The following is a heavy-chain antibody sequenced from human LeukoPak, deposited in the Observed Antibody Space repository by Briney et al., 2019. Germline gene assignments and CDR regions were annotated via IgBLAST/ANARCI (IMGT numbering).Heavy chain of an antibody. V-gene: IGHV1-2*02. CDR3: ARLGGLWFGEQDLFRDPLNWFDP. D-gene: IGHD3-10*01. Sequence: ASVKVSCKASGYTFTGYYMHWVRQAPGQGLEWMGWINPNSGGTNYAQKFQGRVTMTRDTSISTAYMELSRLRSDDTAVYYCARLGGLWFGEQDLFRDPLNWFDPWGQGTLVTVSS. J-gene: IGHJ5*02. CDR2: INPNSGGT. CDR1: GYTFTGYY.